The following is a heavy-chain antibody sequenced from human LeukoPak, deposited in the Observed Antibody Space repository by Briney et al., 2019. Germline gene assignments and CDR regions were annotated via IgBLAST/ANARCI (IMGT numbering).Heavy chain of an antibody. CDR2: SSWNSGSI. J-gene: IGHJ4*02. Sequence: GRSLRLSCAASGFTLDDYAMHSVRHAPGNCMGWVSGSSWNSGSIGYADSVKGRFTISSDNAKNSLYLQMNSLRAEDTALYYCSKVGYSSSWYYFDYWGQGTLVTVSS. CDR1: GFTLDDYA. D-gene: IGHD6-13*01. V-gene: IGHV3-9*01. CDR3: SKVGYSSSWYYFDY.